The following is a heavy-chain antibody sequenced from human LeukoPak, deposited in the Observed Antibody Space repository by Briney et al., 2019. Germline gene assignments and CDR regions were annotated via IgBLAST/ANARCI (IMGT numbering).Heavy chain of an antibody. J-gene: IGHJ3*02. CDR3: ARERPGPYDYVWGSYRSSAFDI. CDR1: GFTFSSYS. V-gene: IGHV3-21*01. Sequence: GGSLRLSCAASGFTFSSYSMNWVRQAPGKGLEWVSSISSSSSYIYYADSVKGRFTISRDNAKNSLYLQMNSLRAEDTAVYYCARERPGPYDYVWGSYRSSAFDIWGQGTMVTVSS. CDR2: ISSSSSYI. D-gene: IGHD3-16*02.